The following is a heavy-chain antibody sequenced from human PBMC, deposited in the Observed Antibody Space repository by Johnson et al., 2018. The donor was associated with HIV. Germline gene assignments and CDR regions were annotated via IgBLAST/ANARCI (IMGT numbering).Heavy chain of an antibody. J-gene: IGHJ3*02. D-gene: IGHD3-3*01. CDR2: ISYDGSNK. V-gene: IGHV3-30-3*01. CDR1: GFTFSSYA. CDR3: ARDPTLRITIFGVVITGDAFDI. Sequence: VQLVESGGGVVQPGRSLRLSCAASGFTFSSYAMHWVRQAPGKGLEWVAVISYDGSNKYYADSVKGRFTISRDNSKNTLYLQMNSLRAEDTAVYSLARDPTLRITIFGVVITGDAFDIWGQGTMVTVSS.